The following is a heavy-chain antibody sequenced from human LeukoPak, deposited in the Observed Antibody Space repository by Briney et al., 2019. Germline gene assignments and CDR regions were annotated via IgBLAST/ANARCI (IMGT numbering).Heavy chain of an antibody. J-gene: IGHJ3*02. V-gene: IGHV3-48*01. CDR1: GFTFSSYS. CDR2: ISSSSSTI. Sequence: PGGSLRLSCAASGFTFSSYSMNWVRQAPGKGLEWVSYISSSSSTIYCADSAKGRFTISRDNAKNSLYLQMNSLRAEDTALYYCAKDIQQWLPFDAFDIWGQGTMVTVSS. D-gene: IGHD6-19*01. CDR3: AKDIQQWLPFDAFDI.